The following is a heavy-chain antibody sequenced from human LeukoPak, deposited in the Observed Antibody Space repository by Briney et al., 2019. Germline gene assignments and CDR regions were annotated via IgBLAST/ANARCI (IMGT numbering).Heavy chain of an antibody. Sequence: SETLSLTCTVSGDSLSSYYWTWIRQPPGKALEWIGYIFYSGSTNYNPSLKSRVTMSVDTSKKQFSLKLSSVTAADTAVYYCARDGPYCSGGRCYPNDAFDIWGQGTMVTVSS. V-gene: IGHV4-59*12. CDR3: ARDGPYCSGGRCYPNDAFDI. CDR2: IFYSGST. D-gene: IGHD2-15*01. CDR1: GDSLSSYY. J-gene: IGHJ3*02.